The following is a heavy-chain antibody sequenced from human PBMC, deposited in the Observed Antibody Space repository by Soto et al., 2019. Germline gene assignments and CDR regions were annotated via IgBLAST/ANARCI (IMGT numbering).Heavy chain of an antibody. J-gene: IGHJ6*02. CDR2: ISAYNGNT. V-gene: IGHV1-18*01. CDR3: ARSGCSGGSCYVYYSGMDV. CDR1: GYTFTSYG. D-gene: IGHD2-15*01. Sequence: ASVKVSCKASGYTFTSYGISWVRQAPGQGLEWMGWISAYNGNTNYAQKLQGRVTMTTDTSTSTAYMELRSLRSDDTAVYYCARSGCSGGSCYVYYSGMDVWGQGTTVTVSS.